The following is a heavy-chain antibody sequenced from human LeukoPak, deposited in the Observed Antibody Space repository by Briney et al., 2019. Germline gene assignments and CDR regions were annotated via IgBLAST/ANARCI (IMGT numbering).Heavy chain of an antibody. V-gene: IGHV3-7*01. CDR3: GGDRDAADY. J-gene: IGHJ4*02. CDR2: IKHDGSEK. D-gene: IGHD2-15*01. CDR1: GYSISSDC. Sequence: ETLSLTCAVSGYSISSDCYWGWIRQPPEKGLEWVANIKHDGSEKYYVDSVKGRFTISRDNAKNSLSLQMNSLRAEDTGVYYCGGDRDAADYWGQGIVVTVSS.